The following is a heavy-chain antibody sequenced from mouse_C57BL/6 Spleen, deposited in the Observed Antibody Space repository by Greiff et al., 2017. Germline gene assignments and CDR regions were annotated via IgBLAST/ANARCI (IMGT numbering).Heavy chain of an antibody. Sequence: QVQLKQSGAELVRPGTSVKVSCKASGYAFTNSLIEWVKQRPGQGLEWIGVINPGCGGTNYNGMFKGKATLSADISSSTAYMQISSLTSEDSAVYFCARGDYDFDYWGQGTTLTVSS. CDR3: ARGDYDFDY. CDR1: GYAFTNSL. CDR2: INPGCGGT. V-gene: IGHV1-54*01. D-gene: IGHD2-4*01. J-gene: IGHJ2*01.